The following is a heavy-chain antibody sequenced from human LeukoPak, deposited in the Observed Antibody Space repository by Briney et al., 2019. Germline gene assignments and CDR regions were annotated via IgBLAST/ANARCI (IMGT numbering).Heavy chain of an antibody. D-gene: IGHD1-26*01. CDR1: GFTFSSYE. V-gene: IGHV3-48*03. CDR2: ISSSGSTI. J-gene: IGHJ4*02. Sequence: HSGGSLRLSCAASGFTFSSYEMNWVRQAPGKGLEWVSYISSSGSTIYYADSVKGRFTISRDNAKNSLYLQMNSLRAEDTAVYYCARDPILISGSFPFDYWGQGTLVTVSS. CDR3: ARDPILISGSFPFDY.